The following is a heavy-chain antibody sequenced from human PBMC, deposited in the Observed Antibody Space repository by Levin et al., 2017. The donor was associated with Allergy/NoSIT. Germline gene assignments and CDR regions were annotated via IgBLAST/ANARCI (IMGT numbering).Heavy chain of an antibody. CDR3: AKGKGNDVYQPMDV. J-gene: IGHJ6*02. CDR1: GFTFRSYG. V-gene: IGHV3-30*18. Sequence: GGSLRLSCAASGFTFRSYGMHWVRQAPGKGLEWVAVISSDGSNIQYTDSVKGRLTISRDNSKNTLYLQMNSLRVEDTAVFYCAKGKGNDVYQPMDVWGQGTTVTVSS. CDR2: ISSDGSNI. D-gene: IGHD2-2*02.